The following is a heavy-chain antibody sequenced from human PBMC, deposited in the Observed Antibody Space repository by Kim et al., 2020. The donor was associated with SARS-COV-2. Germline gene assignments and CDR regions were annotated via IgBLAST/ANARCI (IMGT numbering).Heavy chain of an antibody. Sequence: RREEYYVDSVKGRFNISRDNSKNSLYLQMNSLRAEDTAVYCCARARHFDYWGQGTLVTVSS. J-gene: IGHJ4*02. V-gene: IGHV3-7*01. CDR3: ARARHFDY. CDR2: RREE.